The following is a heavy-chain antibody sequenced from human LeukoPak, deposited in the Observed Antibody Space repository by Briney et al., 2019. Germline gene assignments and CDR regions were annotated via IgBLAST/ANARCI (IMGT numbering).Heavy chain of an antibody. D-gene: IGHD4-23*01. Sequence: GALRLSCAASGFTFSSYSMNWVRQAPGKGLEWVSSISSSSSYIYYADSVKGRFTISRDNAKNSLYLQMNSLRAEDTAVYYCARDLLRWQGFGYWGQGTLVTVSS. V-gene: IGHV3-21*01. CDR3: ARDLLRWQGFGY. CDR1: GFTFSSYS. J-gene: IGHJ4*02. CDR2: ISSSSSYI.